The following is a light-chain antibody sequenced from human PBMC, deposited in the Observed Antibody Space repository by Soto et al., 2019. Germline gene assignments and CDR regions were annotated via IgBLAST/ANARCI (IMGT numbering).Light chain of an antibody. J-gene: IGKJ5*01. Sequence: DIQMTQSPSTLSAAVGDRVTITCRASQGISSWLAWYQQKPGKAPKLLIYKASSLESGVPSRFSGSGSGTEFTLTISSLLPDDFATYYCQQYNSYSITFGQGTRLEIK. V-gene: IGKV1-5*03. CDR3: QQYNSYSIT. CDR1: QGISSW. CDR2: KAS.